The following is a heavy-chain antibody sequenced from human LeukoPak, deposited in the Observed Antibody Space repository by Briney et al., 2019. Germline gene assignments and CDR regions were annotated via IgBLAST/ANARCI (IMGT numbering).Heavy chain of an antibody. D-gene: IGHD1-14*01. J-gene: IGHJ4*02. CDR2: ITYDGSQR. CDR1: GFTFNSYA. V-gene: IGHV3-30*04. Sequence: GGSLRLSCAASGFTFNSYAMHWVRQAPGRGLEWVAVITYDGSQRFYAESLKGRFTISRVNSKSTLYLQMHSLRVEDTAVCYCARGGSENQISGVDYWGQGTLVPVSS. CDR3: ARGGSENQISGVDY.